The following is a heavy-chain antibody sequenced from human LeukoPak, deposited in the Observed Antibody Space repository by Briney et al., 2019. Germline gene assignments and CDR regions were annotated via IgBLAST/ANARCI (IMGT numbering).Heavy chain of an antibody. D-gene: IGHD2-2*01. CDR1: GGSISSSSYY. CDR2: IYYSGST. Sequence: SETLSLTCTVSGGSISSSSYYWGWIRQPPGKGLEWIGSIYYSGSTYYNPSLKSRVTISVDTSKNQFSLKLSSVTAADTAVYYCASLAVVVVPAAATNWVDPWGQGTLVTVSS. J-gene: IGHJ5*02. V-gene: IGHV4-39*01. CDR3: ASLAVVVVPAAATNWVDP.